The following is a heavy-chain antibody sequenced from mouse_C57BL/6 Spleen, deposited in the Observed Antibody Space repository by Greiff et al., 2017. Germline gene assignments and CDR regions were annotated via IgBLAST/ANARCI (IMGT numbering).Heavy chain of an antibody. D-gene: IGHD3-2*02. CDR3: AKTYSRNDCSAWFAY. CDR2: INPNYGST. CDR1: GYSFTDYN. J-gene: IGHJ3*01. Sequence: VQLQQSGPELVKPGASVKISCKASGYSFTDYNMNWVKQRTGKSLEWIGVINPNYGSTSYNQKFKGKATLTVDQSSSTAYMQLNSLTSEDSAVYYCAKTYSRNDCSAWFAYWGQGTLLTVSA. V-gene: IGHV1-39*01.